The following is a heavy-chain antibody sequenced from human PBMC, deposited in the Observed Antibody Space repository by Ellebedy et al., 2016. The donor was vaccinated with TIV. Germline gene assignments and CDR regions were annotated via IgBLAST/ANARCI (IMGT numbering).Heavy chain of an antibody. J-gene: IGHJ6*02. CDR3: ARADSSGYYPGYYFGFDV. CDR1: TNSY. CDR2: IHNSGTT. Sequence: TNSYMGWIRQSPGKGLEWFGSIHNSGTTNYNPSLKSRVNISGDTSKNQLSLKVSSVTAADTAVYYCARADSSGYYPGYYFGFDVWGHGTTVTVSS. D-gene: IGHD3-22*01. V-gene: IGHV4-59*01.